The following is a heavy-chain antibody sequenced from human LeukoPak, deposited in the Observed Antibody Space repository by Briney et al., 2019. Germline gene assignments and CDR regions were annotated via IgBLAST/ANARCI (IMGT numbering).Heavy chain of an antibody. Sequence: ASVKVSCKASGYTFTSYGISWVRQAPGQGLEWMGWISAYNGNTNYAQKLQGRVTMTTDTSTSTAYMELRSLRSDDTAVYYCARTYRYYYYYYMDVWGKGTTVTVSS. CDR2: ISAYNGNT. D-gene: IGHD4-11*01. CDR1: GYTFTSYG. J-gene: IGHJ6*03. CDR3: ARTYRYYYYYYMDV. V-gene: IGHV1-18*01.